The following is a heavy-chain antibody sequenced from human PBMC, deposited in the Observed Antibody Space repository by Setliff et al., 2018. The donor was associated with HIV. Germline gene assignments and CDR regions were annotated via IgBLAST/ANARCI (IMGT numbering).Heavy chain of an antibody. Sequence: PGESLKISCRASGYSFTDYWIGWVRQMPGKGLECMGIIYPGDSETKYSPSFQGQVTISVDKSFNTAYLQWSSLRASDTTMYYCARVSRNLHGHLDGFDIWGHGTMVTVSS. CDR1: GYSFTDYW. V-gene: IGHV5-51*01. J-gene: IGHJ3*02. CDR2: IYPGDSET. CDR3: ARVSRNLHGHLDGFDI.